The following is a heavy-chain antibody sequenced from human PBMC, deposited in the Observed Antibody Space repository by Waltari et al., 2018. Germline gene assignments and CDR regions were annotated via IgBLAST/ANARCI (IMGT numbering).Heavy chain of an antibody. CDR2: INRDGSNT. CDR3: AGGPQSGASSAWYGWFDP. CDR1: GFPFTSHG. Sequence: EVQLVESGGNLVQPGGSLRLSWAASGFPFTSHGMHWVRQAPGKGLVWVSRINRDGSNTRYADSVKGRFTISRDNAKNTLYLEMNSLRAEDTAVYFCAGGPQSGASSAWYGWFDPWGQGTLVTVSS. J-gene: IGHJ5*02. D-gene: IGHD6-13*01. V-gene: IGHV3-74*01.